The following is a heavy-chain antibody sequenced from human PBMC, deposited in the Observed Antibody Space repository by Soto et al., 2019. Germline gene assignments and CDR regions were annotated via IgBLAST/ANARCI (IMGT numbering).Heavy chain of an antibody. CDR1: GFTFSTYW. CDR2: INSDGSSR. V-gene: IGHV3-74*01. J-gene: IGHJ4*02. CDR3: AIHYGDPM. D-gene: IGHD4-17*01. Sequence: GGSLRLSCSASGFTFSTYWMHWVRQAPGKGLEWVSFINSDGSSRTYADSVKGRFTISGDNAKSTLYLQMNSLRAEDTAVYYCAIHYGDPMGGQGTLVTVSS.